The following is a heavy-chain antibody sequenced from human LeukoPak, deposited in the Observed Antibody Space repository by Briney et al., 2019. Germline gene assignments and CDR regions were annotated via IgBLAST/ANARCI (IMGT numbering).Heavy chain of an antibody. V-gene: IGHV1-18*01. Sequence: GASVKVSCKASGYTFTSYGISWVRQAPGQGLEWMGWISAYNGNAGYAQKFQDKVTMTRDTSISTAYMELSSLRSEDTAIYYCARGAWYNSAYTALHYFDYWGQGTLVTVSS. CDR1: GYTFTSYG. J-gene: IGHJ4*02. CDR3: ARGAWYNSAYTALHYFDY. CDR2: ISAYNGNA. D-gene: IGHD6-19*01.